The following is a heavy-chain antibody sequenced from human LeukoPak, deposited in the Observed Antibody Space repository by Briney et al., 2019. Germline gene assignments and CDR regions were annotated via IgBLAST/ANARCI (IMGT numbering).Heavy chain of an antibody. J-gene: IGHJ4*02. V-gene: IGHV4-59*01. CDR3: VRDRELYY. CDR2: VYNSGST. CDR1: GGSLSIYY. Sequence: SETLSLTCSVSGGSLSIYYWSWIRQPPGEGLEWIGYVYNSGSTDYNPSLKSRVTISVDTSKNQFSLKVNSVTASDTAVYYCVRDRELYYWGQGILVTVSS. D-gene: IGHD1-26*01.